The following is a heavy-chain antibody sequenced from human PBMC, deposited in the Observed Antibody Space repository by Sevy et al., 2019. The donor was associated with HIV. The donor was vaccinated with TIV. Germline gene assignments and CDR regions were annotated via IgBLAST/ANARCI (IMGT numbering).Heavy chain of an antibody. CDR2: IHFDGGDK. CDR1: GFTFSNYA. V-gene: IGHV3-30*02. Sequence: GGSLRLSCAASGFTFSNYALHWVRQAPGKGLDWVAFIHFDGGDKYYADSVKGGFTISRDNAKNMLYLQMNSLRTEDTAVYFCAKNTAAVGVEGFDYWGQGTLVTVSS. D-gene: IGHD6-13*01. CDR3: AKNTAAVGVEGFDY. J-gene: IGHJ4*02.